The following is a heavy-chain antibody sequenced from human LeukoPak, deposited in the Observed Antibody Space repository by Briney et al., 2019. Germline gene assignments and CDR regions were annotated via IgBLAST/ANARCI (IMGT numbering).Heavy chain of an antibody. CDR1: GGTFSSYA. V-gene: IGHV1-69*04. CDR2: IIPIFGIA. CDR3: AREGDGYNSHFDY. J-gene: IGHJ4*02. Sequence: SVKVSCKASGGTFSSYAISWVRQAPGQGLEWMGRIIPIFGIANYAQKFQGRVTITADKSTSTAYMELSSLRSEDTAVCYCAREGDGYNSHFDYWGQGTLVTVSS. D-gene: IGHD5-24*01.